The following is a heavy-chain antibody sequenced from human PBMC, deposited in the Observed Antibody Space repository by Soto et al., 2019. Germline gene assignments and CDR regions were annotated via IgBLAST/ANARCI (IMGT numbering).Heavy chain of an antibody. D-gene: IGHD1-26*01. CDR2: INHSGST. V-gene: IGHV4-34*01. J-gene: IGHJ6*02. Sequence: SETLSLTCAAYGGSFSGYFWNWIRQPPGKGLEWIGEINHSGSTNYSPSLKSRVTISLDTSKKQFSLKLSSVTAADTAVYYCARCKEVPEVFSYYEKMDVWGQGTTVTVSS. CDR1: GGSFSGYF. CDR3: ARCKEVPEVFSYYEKMDV.